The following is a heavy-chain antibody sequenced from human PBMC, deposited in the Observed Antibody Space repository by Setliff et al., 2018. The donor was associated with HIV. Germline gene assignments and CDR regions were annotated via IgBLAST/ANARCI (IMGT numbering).Heavy chain of an antibody. Sequence: KTSETLSLTCTVSGGSISSGSYYWSWIRQPAGKGLEWIGEINDSGSTNYSPSLKSRVTISVDASKNQVSLRLSSVTAADTGVYYCARHRDPPGSSSWIYYYYYMDLWGEGTTVTVS. CDR3: ARHRDPPGSSSWIYYYYYMDL. CDR2: INDSGST. J-gene: IGHJ6*03. V-gene: IGHV4-39*01. CDR1: GGSISSGSYY. D-gene: IGHD6-13*01.